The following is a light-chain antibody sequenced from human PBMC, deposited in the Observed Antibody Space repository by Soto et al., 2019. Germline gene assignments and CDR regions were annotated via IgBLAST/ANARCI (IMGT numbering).Light chain of an antibody. CDR2: DAS. CDR3: NPLTTYPPVT. V-gene: IGKV1-5*01. CDR1: QSISSW. J-gene: IGKJ4*01. Sequence: MERSSSSLSAYLKDRVTITCRASQSISSWLAWYQQKPGKAPKLLIYDASSLESGVPSRFSGSGSGTEFTLTISSLQPEDFATHDCNPLTTYPPVTSAGG.